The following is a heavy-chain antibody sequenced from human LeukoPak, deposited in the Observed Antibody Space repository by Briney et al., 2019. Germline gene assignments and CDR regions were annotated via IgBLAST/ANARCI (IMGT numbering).Heavy chain of an antibody. J-gene: IGHJ6*03. CDR3: ARTQGWGYYYYMDV. V-gene: IGHV3-7*01. CDR2: IKQDGSEK. CDR1: GFTFSSYW. D-gene: IGHD6-19*01. Sequence: GGSLRLSCAASGFTFSSYWMSWVRQAPGKGLEWVANIKQDGSEKYYVDSVKGRFTISRDNAKNSLYLQMNSLRAEDTAVYYCARTQGWGYYYYMDVWGKGTTVTVSS.